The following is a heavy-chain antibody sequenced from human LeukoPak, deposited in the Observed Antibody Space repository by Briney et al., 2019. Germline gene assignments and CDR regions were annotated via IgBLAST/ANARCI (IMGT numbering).Heavy chain of an antibody. V-gene: IGHV3-30*18. D-gene: IGHD5-18*01. CDR3: AKDGRYSYGDAFDI. CDR2: ISYDGSNK. J-gene: IGHJ3*02. CDR1: GFTFSSYG. Sequence: PGRSLRLSCAASGFTFSSYGMHWDRQAPGKGLEWVAVISYDGSNKYYADSVKGRFTISRDNSKNTLYLQMNSLRAEDTAVYYCAKDGRYSYGDAFDIWGQGTMVTVSS.